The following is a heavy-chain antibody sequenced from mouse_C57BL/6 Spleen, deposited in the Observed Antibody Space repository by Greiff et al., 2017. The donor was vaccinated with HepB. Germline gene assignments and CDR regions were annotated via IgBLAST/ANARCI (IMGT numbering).Heavy chain of an antibody. CDR2: IRLKSDNYAT. CDR3: TEGFYDYEGVDY. Sequence: EVQGVESGGGLVQPGGSMKLSCVASGFTFSNYWMNWVRQSPEKGLEWVAQIRLKSDNYATHYAESVKGRFTISRDDSKSSVYLQMNNLRAEDTGIYYCTEGFYDYEGVDYWGQGTSVTVSS. V-gene: IGHV6-3*01. J-gene: IGHJ4*01. CDR1: GFTFSNYW. D-gene: IGHD2-4*01.